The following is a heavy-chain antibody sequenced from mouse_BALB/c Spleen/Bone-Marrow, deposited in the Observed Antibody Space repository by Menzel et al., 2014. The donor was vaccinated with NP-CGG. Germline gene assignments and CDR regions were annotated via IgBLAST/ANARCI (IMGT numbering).Heavy chain of an antibody. V-gene: IGHV5-9-4*01. J-gene: IGHJ4*01. Sequence: EVKVVESGGGLVKPGGSLKLSCAASGFTFSSYAMSWVRQSPEKRLEWVAEISSGGSYTYYLDTVTGRFTISRDNAKNTLYLEMSSLRSEDTAMYYCARSPQRDYAMDYWGQGTSVTVSS. D-gene: IGHD3-2*02. CDR1: GFTFSSYA. CDR2: ISSGGSYT. CDR3: ARSPQRDYAMDY.